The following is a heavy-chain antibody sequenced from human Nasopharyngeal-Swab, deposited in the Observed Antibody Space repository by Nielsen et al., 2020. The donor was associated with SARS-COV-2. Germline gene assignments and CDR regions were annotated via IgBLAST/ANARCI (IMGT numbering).Heavy chain of an antibody. J-gene: IGHJ6*03. V-gene: IGHV3-23*01. CDR3: ARGTGYYYYMDV. D-gene: IGHD1-14*01. CDR1: GFTFSSYA. CDR2: ISGSGGST. Sequence: GESLKISCAASGFTFSSYAMSWVRQAPGKGLGWVSAISGSGGSTYYADSVKGRFTISRDNSKNTLYLQMNSLRAEDTAVYYCARGTGYYYYMDVWGKGTTVTVSS.